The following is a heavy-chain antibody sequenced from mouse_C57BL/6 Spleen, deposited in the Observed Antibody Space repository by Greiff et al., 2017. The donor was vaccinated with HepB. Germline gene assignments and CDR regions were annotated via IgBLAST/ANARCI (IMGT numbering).Heavy chain of an antibody. CDR1: GYAFSSSW. V-gene: IGHV1-82*01. Sequence: QVQLKQSGPELVKPGASVKISCKASGYAFSSSWMNWVKQRPGKGLEWIGRIYPGDGDTNYNGKFKGKATLTADKSSSTAYMQLSSLTSGDSAVYFCARRAYGNLYYYAMDYWGQGTSVTVSS. CDR3: ARRAYGNLYYYAMDY. J-gene: IGHJ4*01. D-gene: IGHD2-1*01. CDR2: IYPGDGDT.